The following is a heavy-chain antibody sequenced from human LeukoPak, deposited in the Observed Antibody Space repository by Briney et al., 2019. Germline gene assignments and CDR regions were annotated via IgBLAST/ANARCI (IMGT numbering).Heavy chain of an antibody. D-gene: IGHD6-19*01. CDR3: AKDLGSSGWYFDY. CDR1: GFTFSSYG. CDR2: ISYDGSNK. J-gene: IGHJ4*02. Sequence: GGSLRLSCAASGFTFSSYGMHWVRQAPGKGLEWVAVISYDGSNKYYADSVKGRFTISRDNSKNTLYLQMNSLRAEDTAVYYCAKDLGSSGWYFDYWGQGTLVTVSS. V-gene: IGHV3-30*18.